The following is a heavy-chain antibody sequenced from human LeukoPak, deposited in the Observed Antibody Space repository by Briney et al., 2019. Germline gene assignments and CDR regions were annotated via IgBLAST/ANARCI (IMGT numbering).Heavy chain of an antibody. D-gene: IGHD6-19*01. Sequence: PSETLSLTCTVSGGSISSRNYYWGWVRQSPGRGLEWVGSIYYTETTYYNPSLESRVTISVDASKNQFPLKLRSVTAADTAQYYCARQISDYYYYYMDVWGTGTTVTVSS. J-gene: IGHJ6*03. CDR1: GGSISSRNYY. CDR2: IYYTETT. CDR3: ARQISDYYYYYMDV. V-gene: IGHV4-39*01.